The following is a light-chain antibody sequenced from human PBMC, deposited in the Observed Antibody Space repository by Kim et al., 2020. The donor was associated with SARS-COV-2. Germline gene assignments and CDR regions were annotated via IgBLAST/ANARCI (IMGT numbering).Light chain of an antibody. Sequence: ALEQTVRITCQGDSLRSDYASWYQQKPGQAPVLVIYGKNNRPSGIPDRFSGSSSGNTASLTITGAQAEDEADYYCNSRDSSGNHLVFGGGTQLTVL. CDR1: SLRSDY. V-gene: IGLV3-19*01. CDR2: GKN. CDR3: NSRDSSGNHLV. J-gene: IGLJ2*01.